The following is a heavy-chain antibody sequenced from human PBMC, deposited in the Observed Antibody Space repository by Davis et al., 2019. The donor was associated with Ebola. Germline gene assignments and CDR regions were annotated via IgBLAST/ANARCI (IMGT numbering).Heavy chain of an antibody. J-gene: IGHJ4*02. CDR1: GGTFSNYA. V-gene: IGHV1-69*13. D-gene: IGHD3-10*01. CDR3: ARQLNYYGSGFYQLDF. CDR2: IIPNSGSA. Sequence: SVKVSCKASGGTFSNYAFSWVRRAPGQGLEWMGGIIPNSGSANYAQKFQGRVAITADESTTTVYMELSSLKASDTAMYYCARQLNYYGSGFYQLDFWGQGTLVTVSS.